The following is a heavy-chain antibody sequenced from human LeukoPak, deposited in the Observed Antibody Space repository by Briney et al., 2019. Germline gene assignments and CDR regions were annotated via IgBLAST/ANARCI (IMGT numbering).Heavy chain of an antibody. CDR1: GGSFSGYY. CDR3: AKSNGYGLIDI. D-gene: IGHD3-22*01. J-gene: IGHJ3*02. CDR2: IFYSGST. V-gene: IGHV4-34*12. Sequence: SETLSLTCAVYGGSFSGYYWSWIRQPPGKGLGWIGNIFYSGSTYYSPSLKSRVTISLDTSRNQFSLKLNSVTAADTAVYYCAKSNGYGLIDIWGQGTMVTVSS.